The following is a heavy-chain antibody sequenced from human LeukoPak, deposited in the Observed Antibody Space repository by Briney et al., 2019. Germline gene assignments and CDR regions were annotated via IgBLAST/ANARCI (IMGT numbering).Heavy chain of an antibody. CDR1: VFTFSGYV. D-gene: IGHD3-9*01. Sequence: GSLRLSCAPSVFTFSGYVMSCVRQALGEGLECVSAISGSGGSTYYADSVKGRFTISRDNSKSTLYLQMNSLRAEDTAVYYCAKLNFYDILTGYFDYWGQGTLVTVSS. CDR2: ISGSGGST. V-gene: IGHV3-23*01. J-gene: IGHJ4*02. CDR3: AKLNFYDILTGYFDY.